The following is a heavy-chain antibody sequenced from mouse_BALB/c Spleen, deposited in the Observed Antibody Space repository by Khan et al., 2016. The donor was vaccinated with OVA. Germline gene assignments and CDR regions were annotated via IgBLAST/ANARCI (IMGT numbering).Heavy chain of an antibody. D-gene: IGHD2-14*01. Sequence: QVQLKQSGPELKKPGETVRISCKASGYTFTTAGMQWVQKMPGKGLKWIGWINTHSGVPKYAEDFKGRFAFSLETSASTAYLQITNLKNEDTATYFCERGGAAYNRNDGGAMEYWGQGTSVTVSS. CDR3: ERGGAAYNRNDGGAMEY. CDR1: GYTFTTAG. J-gene: IGHJ4*01. V-gene: IGHV9-4*02. CDR2: INTHSGVP.